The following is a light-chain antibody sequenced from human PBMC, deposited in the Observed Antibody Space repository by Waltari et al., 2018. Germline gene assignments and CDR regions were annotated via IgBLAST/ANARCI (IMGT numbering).Light chain of an antibody. V-gene: IGKV1-39*01. Sequence: DIQMTQSPSSLSASVGDRVTITCRASQSISSYLNWYQQKPGKAPNLLICATSSLQTGXXSXXXGSGSGXXXXLTISXXXPEDFATYYCQQSYSTEWXFGQGTKLEIK. CDR2: ATS. J-gene: IGKJ2*01. CDR1: QSISSY. CDR3: QQSYSTEWX.